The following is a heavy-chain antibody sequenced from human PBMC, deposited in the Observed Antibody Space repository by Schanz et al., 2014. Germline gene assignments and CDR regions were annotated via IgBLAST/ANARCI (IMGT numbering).Heavy chain of an antibody. CDR1: GYTFTGYY. Sequence: QVLLVQSGAEVKQPGASVKVSCKASGYTFTGYYIHWVRQAPGQGFEWMGWINPLSGATDYAPTCQARVAMTRVTITRTAYMELTRLVSSDPAVYYCARRGPNCSNNACYHGWFDPWGQGTLVTVSS. J-gene: IGHJ5*02. CDR3: ARRGPNCSNNACYHGWFDP. D-gene: IGHD4-4*01. CDR2: INPLSGAT. V-gene: IGHV1-2*02.